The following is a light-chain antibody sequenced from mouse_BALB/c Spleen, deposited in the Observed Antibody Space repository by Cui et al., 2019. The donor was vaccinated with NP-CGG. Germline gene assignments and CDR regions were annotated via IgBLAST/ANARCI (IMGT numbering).Light chain of an antibody. J-gene: IGLJ1*01. V-gene: IGLV1*01. CDR3: ALWYSNHWV. CDR2: GTN. Sequence: QAVVTPESALTTSPGETVTLSCCSSTGTITTSNYANWVQEKPDHLFTVLIGGTNNRAPVVPARFVGSLIGDRAALTITGAQTEDEALYFCALWYSNHWVFGGGTKLTVL. CDR1: TGTITTSNY.